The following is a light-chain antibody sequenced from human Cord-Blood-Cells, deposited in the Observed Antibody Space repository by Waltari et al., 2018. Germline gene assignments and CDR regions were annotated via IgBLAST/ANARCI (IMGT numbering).Light chain of an antibody. Sequence: QSALTQPASVSGSPGQSITISCTGTSSDVGGYNYVSWYQQHPGKAPKLMIDDVSKRPSGVSHRFSGSKSGNTASMTISGLQAEAEADYYCSSYTSSSTLVFGGGTKLTVL. CDR2: DVS. J-gene: IGLJ2*01. V-gene: IGLV2-14*01. CDR3: SSYTSSSTLV. CDR1: SSDVGGYNY.